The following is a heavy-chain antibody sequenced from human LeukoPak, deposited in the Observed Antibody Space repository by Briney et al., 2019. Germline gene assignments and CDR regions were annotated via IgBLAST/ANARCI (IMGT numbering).Heavy chain of an antibody. V-gene: IGHV4-59*01. CDR1: GGSISSYY. D-gene: IGHD2-2*01. CDR3: ARDRPSYPFDP. J-gene: IGHJ5*02. CDR2: IYYSGST. Sequence: PSETLSLTCTVSGGSISSYYWSWIRQPPGKGLEWIGYIYYSGSTNYNPSLKSRVTMSVDTSKNQFSLKLSSVTAADTAVYYCARDRPSYPFDPWGQGTLDTVSS.